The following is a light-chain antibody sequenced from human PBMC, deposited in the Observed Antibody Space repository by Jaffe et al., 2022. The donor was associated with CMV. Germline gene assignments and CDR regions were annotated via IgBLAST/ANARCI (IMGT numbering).Light chain of an antibody. CDR1: QSVGSIY. J-gene: IGKJ2*01. Sequence: EIVLTQSPGTLSLSPGERATLSCRASQSVGSIYLAWYQQKPGQAPRLLIYGASTRATGIPDRFSGSGSGTDFTLTISRLEPEDFAVYYCQQYDGSPRTFGQGTKLEIK. CDR2: GAS. V-gene: IGKV3-20*01. CDR3: QQYDGSPRT.